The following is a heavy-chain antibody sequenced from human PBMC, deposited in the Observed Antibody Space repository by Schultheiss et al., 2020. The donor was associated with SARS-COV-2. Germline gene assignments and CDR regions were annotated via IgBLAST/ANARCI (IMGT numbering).Heavy chain of an antibody. D-gene: IGHD6-19*01. V-gene: IGHV3-30*04. CDR1: GFTFTDYS. CDR2: VAYDGGNK. J-gene: IGHJ3*02. CDR3: ARSHPSSGWAHDAFDI. Sequence: GGSLRLSCAASGFTFTDYSMHWVRQAPGKGLEWVALVAYDGGNKFYADSVKGRFSISRDNSKNVLFLQMNSVRPEDTAVYYCARSHPSSGWAHDAFDIWGQGTMVTVSS.